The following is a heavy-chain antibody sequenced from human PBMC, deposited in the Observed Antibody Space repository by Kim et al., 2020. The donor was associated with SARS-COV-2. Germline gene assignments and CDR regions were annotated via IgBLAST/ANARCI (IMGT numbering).Heavy chain of an antibody. V-gene: IGHV4-39*07. D-gene: IGHD1-26*01. CDR3: ARDPPASEWELGGY. Sequence: PSLKSRVTISVDTSKNQFSLKLSSVTAADTAVYYCARDPPASEWELGGYWGQGTLVTVSS. J-gene: IGHJ4*02.